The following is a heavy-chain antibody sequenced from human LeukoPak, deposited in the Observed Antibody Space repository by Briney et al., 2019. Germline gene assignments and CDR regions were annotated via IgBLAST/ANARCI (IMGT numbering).Heavy chain of an antibody. V-gene: IGHV3-23*01. CDR1: GFTFSSFS. J-gene: IGHJ4*02. CDR3: AKGSVGNADFAS. Sequence: GGSLRLSCAASGFTFSSFSMTWVRQAPGKGLEWVSSIIVSGTTYYADSVKGRFTISKDSFRGTLFLQMDSLRVEDTAVYFCAKGSVGNADFASWGQGALVTVSS. CDR2: IIVSGTT. D-gene: IGHD6-25*01.